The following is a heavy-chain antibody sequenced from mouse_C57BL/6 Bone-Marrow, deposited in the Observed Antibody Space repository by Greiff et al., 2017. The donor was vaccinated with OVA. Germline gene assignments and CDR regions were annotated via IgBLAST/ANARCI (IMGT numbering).Heavy chain of an antibody. CDR1: GYTFTDYN. D-gene: IGHD3-3*01. Sequence: VQLQQSGPELVKPGASVKIPCKASGYTFTDYNMDWVKQSHGKSLEWIGDIIPNNGGTIYNQKFKGKATLTVAESSSPAYMELRSLTSEDTAVYYCARGRADPRHFDVWGTGNTVTVTS. V-gene: IGHV1-18*01. CDR3: ARGRADPRHFDV. CDR2: IIPNNGGT. J-gene: IGHJ1*03.